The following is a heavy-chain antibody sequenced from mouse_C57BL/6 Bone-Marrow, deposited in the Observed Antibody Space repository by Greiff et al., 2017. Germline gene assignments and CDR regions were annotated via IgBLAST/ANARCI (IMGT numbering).Heavy chain of an antibody. CDR3: ARNWVYYGSSYEIDD. CDR2: ISGGGGNT. J-gene: IGHJ4*01. D-gene: IGHD1-1*01. V-gene: IGHV5-9*01. CDR1: GFTFSSYT. Sequence: EVQGVESGGGLVKPGGSLTLSCAASGFTFSSYTMSWVRPTPETRLEWVATISGGGGNTYSPDSVQGRFTLSRDTAKNTLYLQMRSLRSEDTALYYCARNWVYYGSSYEIDDWGQGTSVTVCS.